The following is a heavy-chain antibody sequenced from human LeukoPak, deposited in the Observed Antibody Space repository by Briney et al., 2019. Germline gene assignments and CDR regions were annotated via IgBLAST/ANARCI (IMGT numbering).Heavy chain of an antibody. J-gene: IGHJ2*01. Sequence: SETLSLTCTVSGGSISTYYWSWIRQPPGKGLEWIGCVDYSGSTNYNPSLKSRVTISVDTSKNQFSLKLSSVTTADTAVYYCARVGQGCFGLWGRGTLVTVSS. CDR1: GGSISTYY. CDR3: ARVGQGCFGL. V-gene: IGHV4-59*01. CDR2: VDYSGST.